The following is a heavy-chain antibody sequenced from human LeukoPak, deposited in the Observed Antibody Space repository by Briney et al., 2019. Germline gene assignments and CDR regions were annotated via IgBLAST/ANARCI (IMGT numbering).Heavy chain of an antibody. Sequence: SETMSLTCTVSGGSIIIRSYYWGWIRQPPGKGLEWIGSIYYSGSTYYNPSLKSRVTISVDTSKNQFSLKLSSVTAADTAVYYCARHEGERPNWFDPWGQGTLVAVSS. V-gene: IGHV4-39*01. CDR2: IYYSGST. CDR1: GGSIIIRSYY. CDR3: ARHEGERPNWFDP. J-gene: IGHJ5*02. D-gene: IGHD3-16*01.